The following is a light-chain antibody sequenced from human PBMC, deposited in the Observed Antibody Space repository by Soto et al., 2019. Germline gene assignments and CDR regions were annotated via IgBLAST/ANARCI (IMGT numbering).Light chain of an antibody. CDR3: SSYAGSNSLHVV. CDR1: SSDVGAYNY. CDR2: EVT. V-gene: IGLV2-8*01. J-gene: IGLJ2*01. Sequence: QSALTQPPSASGSPGQSVTISCTGTSSDVGAYNYVSWYHQHPGKAPKVMIYEVTKRPSGVPDRFSGSKSGNTASLTVSGLQAEDDADYCCSSYAGSNSLHVVFGGGTKVTVL.